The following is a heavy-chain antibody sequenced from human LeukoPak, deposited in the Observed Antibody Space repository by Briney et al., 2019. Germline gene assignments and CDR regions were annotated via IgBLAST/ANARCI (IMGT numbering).Heavy chain of an antibody. CDR3: ARLSIPRGSGRVIAFDI. V-gene: IGHV4-61*02. D-gene: IGHD3-10*01. CDR2: IYTSGST. CDR1: GGSISSGSYY. Sequence: SETLSLTCTVSGGSISSGSYYWSWIRQPAGKGLEWIGRIYTSGSTNYNPSLKSRVTISVDTSKNQFSLKLRSVTAADTAVYYCARLSIPRGSGRVIAFDIWGQGTMVTVSS. J-gene: IGHJ3*02.